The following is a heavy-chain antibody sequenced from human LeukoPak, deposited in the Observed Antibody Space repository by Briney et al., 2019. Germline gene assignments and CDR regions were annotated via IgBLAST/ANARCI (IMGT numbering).Heavy chain of an antibody. D-gene: IGHD3-3*01. CDR2: IYYSGST. V-gene: IGHV4-59*01. CDR1: GGSISSYY. Sequence: PSETLSLTCTVSGGSISSYYWSWIRQPPGKGLEWIGYIYYSGSTNYNPSLKSRVTISVDTSKNQFSLKLSSVTAEDTAVYYCARDMDFWSGELYYYYGMDVWGQGTTVTVSS. J-gene: IGHJ6*02. CDR3: ARDMDFWSGELYYYYGMDV.